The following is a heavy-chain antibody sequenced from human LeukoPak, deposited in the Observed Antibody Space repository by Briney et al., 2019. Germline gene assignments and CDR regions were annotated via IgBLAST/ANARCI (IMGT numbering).Heavy chain of an antibody. CDR3: ARSRRITIFGVVIEGYYFDY. CDR1: GGSISSYY. Sequence: SETLSLTCTVSGGSISSYYWSWIRQPPGKGLEWIGEINHSGSTNYNPSLKSRVTISVDTSRNQFSLKLSSVTAADTAVYYCARSRRITIFGVVIEGYYFDYWGQGTLVTVSS. J-gene: IGHJ4*02. D-gene: IGHD3-3*01. V-gene: IGHV4-34*01. CDR2: INHSGST.